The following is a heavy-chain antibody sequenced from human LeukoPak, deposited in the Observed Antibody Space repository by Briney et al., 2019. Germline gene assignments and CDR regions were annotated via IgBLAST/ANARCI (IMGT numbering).Heavy chain of an antibody. V-gene: IGHV4-34*01. CDR1: GGSFSGYY. CDR2: INHSGST. CDR3: ARGNVVVTATRIRGPRAFDI. J-gene: IGHJ3*02. D-gene: IGHD2-21*02. Sequence: SETLSLTCAVYGGSFSGYYWSWIRQPPGKGLEWIGEINHSGSTNYNPSLKSRVTVSVDTSKNQFSLKLSSVTAADTAVYYCARGNVVVTATRIRGPRAFDIWGQGTMVTVSS.